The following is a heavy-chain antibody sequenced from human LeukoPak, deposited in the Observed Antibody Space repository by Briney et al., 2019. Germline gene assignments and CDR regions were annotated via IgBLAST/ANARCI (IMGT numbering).Heavy chain of an antibody. CDR2: INPNSGGT. CDR3: AREGDIVLMANDAFDI. CDR1: GYTFTSNY. Sequence: ASVKVSCKASGYTFTSNYIHWVRQAPGQGLEWMGRINPNSGGTNYAQKFQGRVTMTRDTSISTAYMELSRLRSDDTAVYYCAREGDIVLMANDAFDIWGQGTMVTVSS. D-gene: IGHD2-8*01. V-gene: IGHV1-2*06. J-gene: IGHJ3*02.